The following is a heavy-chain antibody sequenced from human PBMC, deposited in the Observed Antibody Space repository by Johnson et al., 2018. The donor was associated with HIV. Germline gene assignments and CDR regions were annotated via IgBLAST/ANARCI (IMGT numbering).Heavy chain of an antibody. CDR3: ARGGIAARIDAFDI. V-gene: IGHV3-13*01. J-gene: IGHJ3*02. CDR2: IGTAGDT. Sequence: VQLVESGGGLVQPGGSLRLSCAASGFTFSSYDMHWVRQATGKGLEWVSAIGTAGDTYYPGSVKGRFTISRENAKNSSYLQMNSLRAGDTAVYYCARGGIAARIDAFDIWGQGTMVTVSS. D-gene: IGHD6-6*01. CDR1: GFTFSSYD.